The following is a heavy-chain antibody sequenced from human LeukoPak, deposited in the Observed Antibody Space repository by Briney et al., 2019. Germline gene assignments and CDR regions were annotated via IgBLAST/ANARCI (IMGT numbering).Heavy chain of an antibody. J-gene: IGHJ4*02. CDR3: ARESHNVAWHLGGY. CDR2: INPTRGSA. V-gene: IGHV1-46*01. D-gene: IGHD3-22*01. Sequence: ASVKVSCTASGYTFTTYYMHWVRQAPGQGLEWMGMINPTRGSASYAQKFQDRVTMTRDTSTSTVYMELSSLTSEDTAVYYCARESHNVAWHLGGYWGQGTLVTVSS. CDR1: GYTFTTYY.